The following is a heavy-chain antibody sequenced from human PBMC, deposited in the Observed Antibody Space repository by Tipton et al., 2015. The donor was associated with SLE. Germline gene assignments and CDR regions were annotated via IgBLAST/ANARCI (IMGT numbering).Heavy chain of an antibody. V-gene: IGHV4-61*02. CDR2: IYTSGAT. Sequence: TLSLTCTVSGRSISSGSYFWSWIRQPAGKGQEWIGRIYTSGATDDNPSLKSRVTMSVDMSKNQIFLKMTSVTAADSAVYFCARVWLNNAFDIWGQGTRVTVSS. CDR3: ARVWLNNAFDI. D-gene: IGHD2/OR15-2a*01. J-gene: IGHJ3*02. CDR1: GRSISSGSYF.